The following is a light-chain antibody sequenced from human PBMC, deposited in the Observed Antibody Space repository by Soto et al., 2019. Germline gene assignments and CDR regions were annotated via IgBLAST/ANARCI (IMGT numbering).Light chain of an antibody. CDR1: SSDVGGYNH. Sequence: QSALTQPASVSGSPGQSITISCTGTSSDVGGYNHVSWYQHSPGKAPKLILFAVSDRPSGVSHRFSRSKSGNTASLTISGLQADDEADYYCCSYTSLSTVVFGGGTKLTVL. J-gene: IGLJ2*01. V-gene: IGLV2-14*01. CDR3: CSYTSLSTVV. CDR2: AVS.